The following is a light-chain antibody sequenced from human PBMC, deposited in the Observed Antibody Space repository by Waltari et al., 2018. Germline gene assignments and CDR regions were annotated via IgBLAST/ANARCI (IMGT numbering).Light chain of an antibody. CDR3: HHRSTWSLT. J-gene: IGKJ4*01. V-gene: IGKV3-11*01. Sequence: EIVLTQSPATLSLSPGERATLSCRASQSINNYLAWYQHKPGQPPRLLIYDASNRATGVPARFSGGGSGTDFTLTISSLDPEDFAVYYCHHRSTWSLTFGGGTEVEI. CDR2: DAS. CDR1: QSINNY.